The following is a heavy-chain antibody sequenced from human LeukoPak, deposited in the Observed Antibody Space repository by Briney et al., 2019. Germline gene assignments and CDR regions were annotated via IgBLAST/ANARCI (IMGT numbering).Heavy chain of an antibody. CDR1: GFTVSSNY. V-gene: IGHV3-53*04. Sequence: GWFLRLSCAASGFTVSSNYMSWVRQAPGKGLEWVSVIYSGGSTYYADSVKGRFTISRHNSKNTLYLQMNSLRAEDTAVYYCARGVAGLFDYWGQGTLVTVSS. J-gene: IGHJ4*02. CDR2: IYSGGST. CDR3: ARGVAGLFDY. D-gene: IGHD6-19*01.